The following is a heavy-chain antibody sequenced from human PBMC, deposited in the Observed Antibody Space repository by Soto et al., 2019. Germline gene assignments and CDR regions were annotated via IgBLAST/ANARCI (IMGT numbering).Heavy chain of an antibody. V-gene: IGHV3-23*01. CDR2: ISGSGGST. J-gene: IGHJ5*02. CDR3: AACPTGVGNWFDP. CDR1: GFTFSSYA. D-gene: IGHD4-17*01. Sequence: EVQLLESGGGLVQPGGSLRLSCAASGFTFSSYAMSWVRQAPGKGLEWVSAISGSGGSTYYADSVKGRFTISRDNSKNTLYLQMNSLRVDDTAVDSCAACPTGVGNWFDPWGQGTLVTVSS.